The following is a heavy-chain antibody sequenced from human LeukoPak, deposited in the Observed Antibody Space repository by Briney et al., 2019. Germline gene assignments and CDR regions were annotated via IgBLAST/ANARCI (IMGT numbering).Heavy chain of an antibody. J-gene: IGHJ6*03. CDR3: ARGGYSYGTLTLHYYYYYYMDV. CDR2: INNSGGT. Sequence: PAETLSLTCTVSGGSISSYYMSWIRQPPGKGLEWVGYINNSGGTTYNPSLKSRVTISVDTSNNPSSLKLSSVTAADTAVYYCARGGYSYGTLTLHYYYYYYMDVWGKGTTVTVSS. D-gene: IGHD5-18*01. CDR1: GGSISSYY. V-gene: IGHV4-59*01.